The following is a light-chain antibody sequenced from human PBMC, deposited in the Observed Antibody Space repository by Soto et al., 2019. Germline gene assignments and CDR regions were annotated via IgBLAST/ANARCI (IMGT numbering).Light chain of an antibody. CDR3: QQYSTYST. J-gene: IGKJ1*01. V-gene: IGKV1-16*01. CDR2: DAS. CDR1: QGIRNS. Sequence: DIQITQSPSSLSASVGDRVTITCRASQGIRNSLTWFQQKPGKVPKSLIYDASSLQSGAPSRFSGSGSGTDFTLTISSLQPEDFATYYCQQYSTYSTFGQGTRVEIK.